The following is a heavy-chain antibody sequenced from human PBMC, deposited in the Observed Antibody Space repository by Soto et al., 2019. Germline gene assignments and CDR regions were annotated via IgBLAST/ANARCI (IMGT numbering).Heavy chain of an antibody. CDR1: GGSISDSLW. CDR3: ARPVPDDTGHYFGGLDI. CDR2: IYQSGST. V-gene: IGHV4-4*02. D-gene: IGHD3-22*01. J-gene: IGHJ6*02. Sequence: QVQLQESGPGLVKPSGTLSVTCAVSGGSISDSLWWNWVRQPPGKGLEWIGEIYQSGSTHYTPSLKSRVTISIDKSNNLLALRLTSVTAADTAVYYCARPVPDDTGHYFGGLDIWGPGTTVTVSS.